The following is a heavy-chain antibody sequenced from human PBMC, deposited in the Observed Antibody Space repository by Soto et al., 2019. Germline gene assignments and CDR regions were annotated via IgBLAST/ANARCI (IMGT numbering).Heavy chain of an antibody. D-gene: IGHD1-26*01. J-gene: IGHJ4*02. CDR3: ARGWDVKYFDY. Sequence: PSETLSLTCTVSGDSLLSSYWSWFRQPAVNGLEWIGHIFSSGRTSYNPSLKSRLTMSIDTSKDMFSLKLTSVTAADTAVYYCARGWDVKYFDYWGQGTQVTVSS. CDR1: GDSLLSSY. CDR2: IFSSGRT. V-gene: IGHV4-4*07.